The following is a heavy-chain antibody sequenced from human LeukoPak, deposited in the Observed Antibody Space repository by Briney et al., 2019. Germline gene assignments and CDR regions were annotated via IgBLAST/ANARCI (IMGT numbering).Heavy chain of an antibody. D-gene: IGHD4-17*01. J-gene: IGHJ4*02. Sequence: PGGSLRLSCAASGFTFSSYGMRWVRQAPGKGLEWVAVISYDGSNKYYADSVKGRFTISRDNSKNTLYLQMSSLRAEDTAVYYCAKDTVGLLASDYWGQGTLVTVSS. V-gene: IGHV3-30*18. CDR1: GFTFSSYG. CDR2: ISYDGSNK. CDR3: AKDTVGLLASDY.